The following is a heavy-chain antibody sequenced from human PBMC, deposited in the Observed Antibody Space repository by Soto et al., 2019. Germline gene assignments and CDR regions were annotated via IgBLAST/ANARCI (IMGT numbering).Heavy chain of an antibody. CDR3: VRVGITIFSYYYMDV. V-gene: IGHV4-59*01. J-gene: IGHJ6*03. CDR2: IYYSGST. D-gene: IGHD3-9*01. Sequence: SETLSLTCTVSGGSISSYYWSWIRQPPGKGLEWIGYIYYSGSTNYNPSLKSRVTISVDTSKNQFSLKLSSVTAADTAVYYCVRVGITIFSYYYMDVWGKGTTVTVSS. CDR1: GGSISSYY.